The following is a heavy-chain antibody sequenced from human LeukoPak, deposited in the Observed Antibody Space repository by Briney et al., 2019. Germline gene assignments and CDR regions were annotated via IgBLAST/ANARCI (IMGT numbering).Heavy chain of an antibody. Sequence: GGSLRLSCAASGFRFSSYAMSWVRQAPGKGLECVSAISGDGVSPYYADSVRGRFTISRDNSKNTLYLQMNSLRVEDTAVYFCARDPGAFPYFFDCWGQGTLVTVSS. CDR3: ARDPGAFPYFFDC. D-gene: IGHD4/OR15-4a*01. J-gene: IGHJ4*02. V-gene: IGHV3-23*01. CDR2: ISGDGVSP. CDR1: GFRFSSYA.